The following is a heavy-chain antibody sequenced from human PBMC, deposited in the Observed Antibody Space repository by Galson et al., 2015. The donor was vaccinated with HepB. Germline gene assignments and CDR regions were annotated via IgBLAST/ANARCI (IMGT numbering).Heavy chain of an antibody. Sequence: SVKVSCKASGFTFTSSAVQWVRQARGQRLEWIGWIVVGSGNTNYAQKFQERVTITRDMSTSTAYMELSSLRSEDTAVYYCAADLWDSSGYHDYWGQGTLVTVSS. V-gene: IGHV1-58*01. CDR1: GFTFTSSA. CDR2: IVVGSGNT. D-gene: IGHD3-22*01. J-gene: IGHJ4*02. CDR3: AADLWDSSGYHDY.